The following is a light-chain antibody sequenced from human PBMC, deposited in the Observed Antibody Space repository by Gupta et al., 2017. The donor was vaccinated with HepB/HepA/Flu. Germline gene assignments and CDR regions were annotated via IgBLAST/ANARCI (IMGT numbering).Light chain of an antibody. CDR1: QNINSW. CDR3: QQFKTDST. V-gene: IGKV1-5*03. CDR2: KAS. Sequence: DIQMTQSPSTLSASVGDRVIITCRASQNINSWVAWYQQKTGKAPKLLIYKASSLESGVPTRFSGRGSGTEFTLTISSLQPDDFATYYCQQFKTDSTLGPGTKVEIK. J-gene: IGKJ3*01.